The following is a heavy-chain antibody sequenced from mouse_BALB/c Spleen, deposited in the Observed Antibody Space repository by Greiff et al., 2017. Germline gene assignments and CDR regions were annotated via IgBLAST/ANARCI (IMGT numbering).Heavy chain of an antibody. CDR3: ARSSRFDY. CDR1: GFTFSSFG. Sequence: EVQGVESGGGLVQPGGSRKLSCAASGFTFSSFGMHWVRQAPEKGLEWVAYISSGSSTIYYADTVKGRFTISRDNPKNTLFLQMTSLRSEDTAMYYCARSSRFDYWGQGTTLTVSS. V-gene: IGHV5-17*02. CDR2: ISSGSSTI. J-gene: IGHJ2*01.